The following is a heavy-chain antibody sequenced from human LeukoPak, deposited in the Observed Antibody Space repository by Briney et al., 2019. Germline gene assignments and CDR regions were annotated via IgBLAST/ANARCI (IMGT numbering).Heavy chain of an antibody. CDR1: GGSISSYY. J-gene: IGHJ6*03. CDR3: ARDRRPLVGATTWSRVYYYYYYMDV. Sequence: PSETLSLTCTVSGGSISSYYWSWIRQPAGKGLEWIGRISTSGSTNYNPSLKSRVTMSVDTSKNQLSLWLSSVTAADTAVYYCARDRRPLVGATTWSRVYYYYYYMDVWGKGTTVTVSS. V-gene: IGHV4-4*07. CDR2: ISTSGST. D-gene: IGHD1-26*01.